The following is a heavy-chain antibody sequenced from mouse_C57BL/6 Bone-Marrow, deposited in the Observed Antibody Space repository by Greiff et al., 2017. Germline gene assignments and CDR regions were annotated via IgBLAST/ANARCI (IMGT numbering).Heavy chain of an antibody. J-gene: IGHJ4*01. CDR3: TAEITVYGNYVDYAMDY. CDR1: GYTFTSYW. D-gene: IGHD2-1*01. CDR2: IYPGNSDT. V-gene: IGHV1-5*01. Sequence: EVQLQQSGTVLARPGASVKMSCKTSGYTFTSYWIHWVKQRPGQGLEWIGAIYPGNSDTSYNQNFKGKAKLTAVTSASTAYMELSSLTNEDSAVYYCTAEITVYGNYVDYAMDYWGQGTSVTVSS.